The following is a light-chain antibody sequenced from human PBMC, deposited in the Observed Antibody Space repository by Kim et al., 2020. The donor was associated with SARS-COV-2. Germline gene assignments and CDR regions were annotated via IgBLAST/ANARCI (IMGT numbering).Light chain of an antibody. CDR3: GTWDSSLTAVL. V-gene: IGLV1-51*01. Sequence: GQKVPISCSGSSSNIGNNYVSWYQHLPGTAPKLLIYDNNNRPSGIPDRFSGSKSGTSATLGITGLQTGDEADYYCGTWDSSLTAVLFGGGTQLTVL. CDR2: DNN. J-gene: IGLJ2*01. CDR1: SSNIGNNY.